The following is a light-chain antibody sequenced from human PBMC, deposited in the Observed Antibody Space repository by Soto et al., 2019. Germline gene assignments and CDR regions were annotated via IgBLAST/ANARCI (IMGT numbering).Light chain of an antibody. CDR2: KAS. CDR3: QQYHSYSLT. J-gene: IGKJ4*01. CDR1: QSISSW. Sequence: DIQMTQSPSTLSASVGDRVTITCRASQSISSWLAWYQQKPGKAPKLLIYKASSLEGGVPSRFSGSGSGTDFTLTISSLQPDDFPTYYCQQYHSYSLTFGGGTKVDIK. V-gene: IGKV1-5*03.